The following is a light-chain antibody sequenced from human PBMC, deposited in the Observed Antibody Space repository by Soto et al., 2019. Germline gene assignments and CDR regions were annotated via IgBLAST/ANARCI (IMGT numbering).Light chain of an antibody. V-gene: IGKV3D-15*01. CDR3: QQYNDWAPLT. CDR1: QSVNSN. J-gene: IGKJ4*01. Sequence: EMVMTQSPATLSVSPGERATLSCRASQSVNSNLAWYQQKPGQAPRLLISGASTRATGIPARFSGSGSGTDFTLTISSLQSEDFAVYYCQQYNDWAPLTFGGGTKVEI. CDR2: GAS.